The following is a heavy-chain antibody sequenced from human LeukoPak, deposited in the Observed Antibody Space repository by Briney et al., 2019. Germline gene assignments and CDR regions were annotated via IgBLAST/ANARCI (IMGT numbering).Heavy chain of an antibody. V-gene: IGHV3-74*01. J-gene: IGHJ6*02. Sequence: GGSLRLSCAASGFTLSSYWMHWVRQAPGKGLVWVSRISSDGSTTYYADSVKGRFTISRDNSKNTLSLQMNSLRAEDTAVYYCARGSGGACSSTSCIYYYGMDVWGQGTTVTVSS. D-gene: IGHD2-2*01. CDR3: ARGSGGACSSTSCIYYYGMDV. CDR1: GFTLSSYW. CDR2: ISSDGSTT.